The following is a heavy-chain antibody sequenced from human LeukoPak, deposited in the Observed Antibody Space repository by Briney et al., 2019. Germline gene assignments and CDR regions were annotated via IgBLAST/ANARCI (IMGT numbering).Heavy chain of an antibody. V-gene: IGHV3-21*01. CDR3: ARDSYDILTGYSKVYGMDV. J-gene: IGHJ6*02. CDR2: ISSSSSYI. D-gene: IGHD3-9*01. Sequence: GGSLRLSCAASGFTFSSYSMNWVRQAPGKGLERVSSISSSSSYIYYADSVKGRFTISRDNAKNSLYLQMNSLRAEDTAVYYCARDSYDILTGYSKVYGMDVWGQGTTVTVSS. CDR1: GFTFSSYS.